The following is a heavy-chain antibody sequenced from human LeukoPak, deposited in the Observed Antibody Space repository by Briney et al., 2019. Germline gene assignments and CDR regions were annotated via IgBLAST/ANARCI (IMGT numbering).Heavy chain of an antibody. CDR1: GFTFSSYW. J-gene: IGHJ4*02. CDR3: AKDPSFRPGYFDY. Sequence: GGSLRLSCAASGFTFSSYWMSWVRQAPGKGLEWVANIKQDGSEKYYVDSVKGRFTISRDNSKNTLYLQMNSLRAEDTAVYYCAKDPSFRPGYFDYWGQGTLVTVSS. V-gene: IGHV3-7*01. CDR2: IKQDGSEK.